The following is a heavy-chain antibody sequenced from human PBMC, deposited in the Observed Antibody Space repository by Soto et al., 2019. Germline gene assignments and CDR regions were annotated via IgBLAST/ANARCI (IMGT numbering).Heavy chain of an antibody. CDR3: AASRASYNDY. J-gene: IGHJ4*02. V-gene: IGHV1-18*01. CDR2: ISAYNGNT. D-gene: IGHD1-1*01. Sequence: QVQLVQSGAEVKKPGASVKVSCKASGYTFTSYGISWVRQAPGQGLEWMGWISAYNGNTNYAQKLQGRVTMTTNTSKSEAYMELRSLRADDTSGCYGAASRASYNDYWGQGTLVTVSS. CDR1: GYTFTSYG.